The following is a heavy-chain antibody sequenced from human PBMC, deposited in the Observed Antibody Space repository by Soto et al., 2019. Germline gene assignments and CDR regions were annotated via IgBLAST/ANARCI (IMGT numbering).Heavy chain of an antibody. V-gene: IGHV1-69*01. CDR3: ARGQGIAVAGTGAYYYYGMDV. Sequence: QVQLVQSGAEVKKPGSSVKVSCKASGGTFSSYAISWVRQAPGQGLEWMGGIIPIFGTANYAQKFQGRVTNTADETTSNAYMELSSLRSEDTAVYYCARGQGIAVAGTGAYYYYGMDVWGQGTTVTVSS. CDR1: GGTFSSYA. D-gene: IGHD6-19*01. CDR2: IIPIFGTA. J-gene: IGHJ6*02.